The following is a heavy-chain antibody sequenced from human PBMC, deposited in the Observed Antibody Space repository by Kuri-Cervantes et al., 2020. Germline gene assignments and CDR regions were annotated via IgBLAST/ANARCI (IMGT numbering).Heavy chain of an antibody. CDR1: GYTFTGYY. CDR2: INPNSGNT. Sequence: ASVKVSCKASGYTFTGYYMHWVRQAPGQGLEWMGWINPNSGNTGYAQKFQGRVTMTRNTSISTAYMELSSLRSEDTAVYYCARTTRIQLWLMDVWGQGTTVTVSS. J-gene: IGHJ6*02. D-gene: IGHD5-18*01. CDR3: ARTTRIQLWLMDV. V-gene: IGHV1-8*02.